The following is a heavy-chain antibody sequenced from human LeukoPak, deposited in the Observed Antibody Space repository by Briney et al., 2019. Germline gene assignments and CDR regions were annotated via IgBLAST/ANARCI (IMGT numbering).Heavy chain of an antibody. CDR1: GFTFSHYA. J-gene: IGHJ4*02. CDR3: VRDLSGHYSFDH. D-gene: IGHD4-17*01. Sequence: GGSLRLSCAASGFTFSHYAMHWVRRAPGKGLEWITFVSAEGDRRYYADSVKGRFTISRDDSKNTLYLQMNSLRPEDSALYYCVRDLSGHYSFDHWDQGALVTVSS. CDR2: VSAEGDRR. V-gene: IGHV3-30*04.